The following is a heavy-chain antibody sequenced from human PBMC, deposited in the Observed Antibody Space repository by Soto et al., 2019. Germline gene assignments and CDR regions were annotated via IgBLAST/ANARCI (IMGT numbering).Heavy chain of an antibody. V-gene: IGHV3-7*03. CDR1: GFTFSSYW. J-gene: IGHJ6*02. CDR3: AREIGGAAAGSYYYYYGMNV. Sequence: GGSLRLSCAASGFTFSSYWMSWVRQAPGKGLEWVANIKQDGSEKYYVDSVKGRFTISRDNAKNSLYLQMNSLRAEDTAVYYCAREIGGAAAGSYYYYYGMNVWGQGTTVTVSS. D-gene: IGHD6-13*01. CDR2: IKQDGSEK.